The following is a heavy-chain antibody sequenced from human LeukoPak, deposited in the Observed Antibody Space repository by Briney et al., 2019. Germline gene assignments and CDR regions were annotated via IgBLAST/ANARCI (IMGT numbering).Heavy chain of an antibody. V-gene: IGHV3-23*01. CDR1: GFTFANSG. CDR3: TRDFNWGDAG. J-gene: IGHJ4*02. CDR2: IRGSGHTI. Sequence: GGSLTLSCVGSGFTFANSGMNWVRQPPGRGLEWVSVIRGSGHTISYADSVKGRFTISRDNFKNTLYLQMNSLRAEDTALYYCTRDFNWGDAGWGQGTLVTVSS. D-gene: IGHD7-27*01.